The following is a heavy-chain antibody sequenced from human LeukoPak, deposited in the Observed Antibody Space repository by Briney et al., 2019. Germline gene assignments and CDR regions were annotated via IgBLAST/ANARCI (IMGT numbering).Heavy chain of an antibody. Sequence: SETLSLTCAVYGGSFSGYYWSWIRQPPGKGLEWIGEINHSGSTNYNPSLKSRVTISVDKSQNQFSLKLSSVTAADTAVYYCARDGDDYGDYNWFDPWGQGTLVTVSS. V-gene: IGHV4-34*01. CDR2: INHSGST. J-gene: IGHJ5*02. D-gene: IGHD4-17*01. CDR3: ARDGDDYGDYNWFDP. CDR1: GGSFSGYY.